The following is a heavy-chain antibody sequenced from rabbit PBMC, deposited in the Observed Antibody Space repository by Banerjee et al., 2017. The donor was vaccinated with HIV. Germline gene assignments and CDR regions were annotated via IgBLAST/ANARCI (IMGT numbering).Heavy chain of an antibody. V-gene: IGHV1S45*01. J-gene: IGHJ4*01. CDR3: ARDRSSGWGLYFNL. Sequence: QEQLEESGGDLVKPGASLTLTCTASGFSFSNNYYMCWVRQAPGEGLEWIGCIYTGSSGSTYYASWAKGRFTISKTSSTTVTLQMTSLTVADTATYFCARDRSSGWGLYFNLWGPGTLVTVS. CDR2: IYTGSSGST. D-gene: IGHD4-1*01. CDR1: GFSFSNNYY.